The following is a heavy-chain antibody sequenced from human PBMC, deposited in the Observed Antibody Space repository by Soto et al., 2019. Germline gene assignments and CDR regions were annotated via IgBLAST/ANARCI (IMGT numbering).Heavy chain of an antibody. D-gene: IGHD3-22*01. CDR1: GFTFSSYS. CDR2: ISSSSSYI. V-gene: IGHV3-21*01. J-gene: IGHJ5*02. Sequence: PGGSLRLSCAASGFTFSSYSMNWVRQAPGKGLEWVSSISSSSSYIYYADSVKGRFTISRDNAKNSLYLQMNSLRAEDTAVYYCARDYYDSSGYYGCWFDPWGQGTLVTVSS. CDR3: ARDYYDSSGYYGCWFDP.